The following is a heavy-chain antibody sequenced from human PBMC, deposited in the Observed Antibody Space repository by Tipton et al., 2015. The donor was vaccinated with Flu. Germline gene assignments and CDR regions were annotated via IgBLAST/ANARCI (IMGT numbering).Heavy chain of an antibody. CDR3: ARVAGYSGSYRDAFDI. CDR1: GGSISSYY. D-gene: IGHD1-26*01. J-gene: IGHJ3*02. Sequence: TLSLTCTVSGGSISSYYWSWIRQPPGKGLEWIGYTYYSGSTNYNPSLKSRVTMSVDTSKNQFSLKLSSVTAADTAVYYCARVAGYSGSYRDAFDIWGQGTMVTVSS. CDR2: TYYSGST. V-gene: IGHV4-59*12.